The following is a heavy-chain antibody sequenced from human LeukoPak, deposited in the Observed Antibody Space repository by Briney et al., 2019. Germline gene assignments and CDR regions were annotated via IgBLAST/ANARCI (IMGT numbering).Heavy chain of an antibody. V-gene: IGHV4-39*02. D-gene: IGHD2-2*01. CDR2: IYIDGIT. CDR3: ARDYIIGSSTGLGVGRASYGMDV. J-gene: IGHJ6*02. CDR1: GGSIRTDGSY. Sequence: KPSETLSLTCTVSGGSIRTDGSYWAWIRQPPGKGLEWNGSIYIDGITHYNSSLQSRVTLSIDTSKNQFSLKLTSVTAADTAVYYCARDYIIGSSTGLGVGRASYGMDVWGQGTTVTVSS.